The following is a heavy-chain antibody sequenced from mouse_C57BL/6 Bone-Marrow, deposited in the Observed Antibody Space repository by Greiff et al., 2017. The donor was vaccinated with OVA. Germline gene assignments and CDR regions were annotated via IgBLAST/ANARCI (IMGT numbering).Heavy chain of an antibody. Sequence: VKLQESGAELARPGASVKMSCKASGYTFTSYTMHWVKQRPGQGLEWIGYINPSSGYTKYNQKFKDKATLTADKSSSTAYMQLSSLTSEDSAVYYCAYKEGLLRSDYWGQGTTLTVSS. J-gene: IGHJ2*01. D-gene: IGHD2-3*01. CDR1: GYTFTSYT. CDR3: AYKEGLLRSDY. CDR2: INPSSGYT. V-gene: IGHV1-4*01.